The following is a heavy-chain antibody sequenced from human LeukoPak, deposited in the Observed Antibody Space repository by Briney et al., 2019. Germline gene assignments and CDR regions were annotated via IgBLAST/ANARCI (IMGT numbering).Heavy chain of an antibody. CDR1: IYTFTVYS. J-gene: IGHJ4*02. CDR2: INPSNGDT. D-gene: IGHD6-25*01. V-gene: IGHV1-2*02. CDR3: ASKIRGEQRPYDY. Sequence: ASVKVSCKASIYTFTVYSIHWVRQAPGQGLEWMGWINPSNGDTKSAQMFQGRVTMTRDTSISTAYMDLSSPSSDDTAMYYCASKIRGEQRPYDYWGQGTLVTVSS.